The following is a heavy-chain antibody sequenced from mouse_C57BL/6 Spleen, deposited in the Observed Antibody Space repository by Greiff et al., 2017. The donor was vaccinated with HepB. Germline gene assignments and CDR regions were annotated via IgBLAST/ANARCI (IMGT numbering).Heavy chain of an antibody. CDR3: ARGHYGRDY. V-gene: IGHV1-19*01. J-gene: IGHJ2*01. CDR1: GYTFTDYY. CDR2: INPYNGGT. D-gene: IGHD1-1*01. Sequence: VQLKESGPVLVKPGASVKMSCKASGYTFTDYYMNWVKQSHGKSLEWIGVINPYNGGTSYNQKFKGKATLTVDKSSSTAYMELNSLTSEDSAVYYCARGHYGRDYWGQGTTLTVSS.